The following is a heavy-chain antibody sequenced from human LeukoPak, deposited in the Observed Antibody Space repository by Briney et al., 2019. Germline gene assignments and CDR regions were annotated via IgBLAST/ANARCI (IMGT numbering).Heavy chain of an antibody. V-gene: IGHV4-34*01. CDR2: INHSGST. Sequence: PSETLSLTCAVYGGSFSGYYWSWIRRPPGKGLEWIGEINHSGSTNYNPSLKSRVTISVDTSKNQFSLKLSSVTAADTAVYYCARARYYGSGSYYDYWGQGTLVTVSS. CDR3: ARARYYGSGSYYDY. J-gene: IGHJ4*02. D-gene: IGHD3-10*01. CDR1: GGSFSGYY.